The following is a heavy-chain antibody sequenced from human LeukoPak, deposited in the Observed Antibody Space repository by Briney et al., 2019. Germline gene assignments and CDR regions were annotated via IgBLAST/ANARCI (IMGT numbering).Heavy chain of an antibody. CDR1: GFTFSSYA. Sequence: GGSLRLSCAASGFTFSSYAMHWVRQAPGKGLEWVASILYDGGDNYYAGSVKGRFTISRDNSKKTLYLQMNSLRPEDTAVYFCARDGDPISAAGTMLDYWGQGTLVTVSS. D-gene: IGHD6-13*01. CDR3: ARDGDPISAAGTMLDY. V-gene: IGHV3-30*04. J-gene: IGHJ4*02. CDR2: ILYDGGDN.